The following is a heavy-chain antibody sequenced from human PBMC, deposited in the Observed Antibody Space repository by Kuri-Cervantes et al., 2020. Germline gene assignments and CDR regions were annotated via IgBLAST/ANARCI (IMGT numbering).Heavy chain of an antibody. V-gene: IGHV3-9*01. Sequence: SLKISCAASGFTFDDYAMHWVRQAPGKGLEWVSGISWNSGSIGYADSVKGRFTISRDNAKNSLYLQMNSLRAEDTALYYCAEEKLRSLDYWGQGTLVTVSS. D-gene: IGHD4-17*01. CDR1: GFTFDDYA. J-gene: IGHJ4*02. CDR2: ISWNSGSI. CDR3: AEEKLRSLDY.